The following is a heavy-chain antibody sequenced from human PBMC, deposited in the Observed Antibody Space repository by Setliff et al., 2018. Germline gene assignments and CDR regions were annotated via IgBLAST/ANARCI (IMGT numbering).Heavy chain of an antibody. CDR3: ARDAPYTNTWRYFDH. CDR2: ISTNNGKT. Sequence: ASVKVSCKASGYTFISYGISWLRQAPGQGFEWMGWISTNNGKTEYSQKVQGGVTMTTDRSTSTIYMELRSLRSDDTAMYYCARDAPYTNTWRYFDHWGQGTLVTVSS. J-gene: IGHJ4*02. CDR1: GYTFISYG. V-gene: IGHV1-18*01. D-gene: IGHD6-13*01.